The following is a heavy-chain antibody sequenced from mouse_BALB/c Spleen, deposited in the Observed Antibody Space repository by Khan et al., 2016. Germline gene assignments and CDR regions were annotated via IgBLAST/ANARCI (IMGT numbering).Heavy chain of an antibody. CDR3: TRRRQLDLYYAMDY. CDR2: IKTYSGEA. D-gene: IGHD6-1*01. Sequence: QIQLVQSGPELKKPGETVKISCKASGYAFTNYGMNWVKQAPGKGLKWMGWIKTYSGEATYADDFKGRFAFSLETSASTAYLQINSLKNEDMATYFCTRRRQLDLYYAMDYWGQGTSVIVSS. J-gene: IGHJ4*01. V-gene: IGHV9-1*02. CDR1: GYAFTNYG.